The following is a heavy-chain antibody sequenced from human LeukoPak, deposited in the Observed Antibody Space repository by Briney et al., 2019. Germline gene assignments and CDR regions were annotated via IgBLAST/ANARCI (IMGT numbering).Heavy chain of an antibody. CDR2: ITGGGGTT. CDR1: GFTFSTYA. D-gene: IGHD1-26*01. Sequence: GGCLRLSCVASGFTFSTYAMSWVRRTPGKGLEWASAITGGGGTTYYADSVKGRFTISRDNSKNTLYLQMNSLRAEDTAVYYCAKDTLEEWELLWEDYWGQGTLVTVSS. CDR3: AKDTLEEWELLWEDY. V-gene: IGHV3-23*01. J-gene: IGHJ4*02.